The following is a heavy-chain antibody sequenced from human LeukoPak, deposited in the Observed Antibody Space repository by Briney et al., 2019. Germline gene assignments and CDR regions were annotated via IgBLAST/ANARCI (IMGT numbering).Heavy chain of an antibody. CDR1: GGSFSGYY. CDR2: INHSGSN. V-gene: IGHV4-34*01. D-gene: IGHD2-2*01. CDR3: ARSGNIVVVPAATQRAFDY. Sequence: SETLSLTCAVYGGSFSGYYWSWIRQPPGKGLEWVGEINHSGSNNYNPSLKRRVTISVDTSKNQFSLKLSSVTAADTAVYYCARSGNIVVVPAATQRAFDYWGQGTLVTVSS. J-gene: IGHJ4*02.